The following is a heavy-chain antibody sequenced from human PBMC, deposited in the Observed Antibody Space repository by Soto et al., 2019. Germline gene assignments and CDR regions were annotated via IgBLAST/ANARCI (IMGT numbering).Heavy chain of an antibody. CDR3: ARGSCAGGTCYDY. D-gene: IGHD2-15*01. CDR1: GVSVSTYY. J-gene: IGHJ4*02. V-gene: IGHV4-4*07. Sequence: PSETLSLTCTVSGVSVSTYYWAWIRQPAGKGLEWIGRLYTSGSTTYNPSLKNRVTMSVDTSRNQFSLNLTSVTAADSAVYFCARGSCAGGTCYDYWGQGILVTVSS. CDR2: LYTSGST.